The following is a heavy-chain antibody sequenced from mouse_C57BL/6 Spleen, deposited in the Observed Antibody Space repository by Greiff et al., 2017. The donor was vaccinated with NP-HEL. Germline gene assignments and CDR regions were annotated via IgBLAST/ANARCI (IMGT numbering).Heavy chain of an antibody. CDR3: ARCDGYFYWYFDV. CDR2: ISYSGST. V-gene: IGHV3-8*01. CDR1: GYSITSDY. J-gene: IGHJ1*03. Sequence: EVKLMESGPGLAKPSQTLSLTCSVTGYSITSDYWNWIRKFPGNKLEYMGYISYSGSTYYNPSLKSRISITRDTSKNQYYLQLNSVTTEDTATYYCARCDGYFYWYFDVWGTGTTVTVSS. D-gene: IGHD2-3*01.